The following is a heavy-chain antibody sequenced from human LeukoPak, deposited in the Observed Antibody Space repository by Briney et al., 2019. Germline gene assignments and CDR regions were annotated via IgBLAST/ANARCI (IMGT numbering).Heavy chain of an antibody. CDR2: IIPIFGTA. CDR3: ASSYYYDSSGYYRY. V-gene: IGHV1-69*01. J-gene: IGHJ4*02. D-gene: IGHD3-22*01. Sequence: GSSVKVSCKASGGTFSSYAISWVRQAPGQGLEWIGGIIPIFGTANYAQKFQGRVTITADESTSTAYMELSSLRSEDTAVYYCASSYYYDSSGYYRYWGQGTLVTVSS. CDR1: GGTFSSYA.